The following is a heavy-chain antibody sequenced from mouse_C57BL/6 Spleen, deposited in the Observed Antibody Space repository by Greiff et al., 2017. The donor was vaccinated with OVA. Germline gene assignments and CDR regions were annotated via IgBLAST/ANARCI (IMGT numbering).Heavy chain of an antibody. CDR2: IYPGDGDT. CDR3: ARLGTTSYAMDY. J-gene: IGHJ4*01. D-gene: IGHD2-3*01. CDR1: GYAFSSYW. Sequence: QVQLQQSGAELVKPGASVKISCKASGYAFSSYWMNWVKQRPGKGLEWIGQIYPGDGDTNYNGKFKGKATLTADKSSSTAYMQLSSLTSEDSAVYFCARLGTTSYAMDYWGQGTSVTVSS. V-gene: IGHV1-80*01.